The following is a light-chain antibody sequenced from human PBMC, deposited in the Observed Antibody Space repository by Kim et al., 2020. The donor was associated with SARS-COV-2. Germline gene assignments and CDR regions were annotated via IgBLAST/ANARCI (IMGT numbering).Light chain of an antibody. CDR1: SSDVGSYNL. CDR2: EVN. CDR3: TSHAGSFKVV. V-gene: IGLV2-8*01. Sequence: GQSVTIYCTGTSSDVGSYNLVSWYQQYPDKAPKLIIYEVNKRPSGVPDRFSGSKSGNTASLTVSGLQAEDEADYYCTSHAGSFKVVFGGGTKVTVL. J-gene: IGLJ3*02.